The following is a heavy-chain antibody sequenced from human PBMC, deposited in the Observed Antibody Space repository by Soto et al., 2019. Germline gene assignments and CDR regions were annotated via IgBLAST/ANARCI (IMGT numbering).Heavy chain of an antibody. J-gene: IGHJ4*02. CDR2: ISYDGSKK. CDR1: GFTFSSYS. D-gene: IGHD6-19*01. Sequence: GGSLRLSCAASGFTFSSYSIHWVRQAPGKGLEWVALISYDGSKKYYADSVKGRFTISRDNSNNTLYLQMKSLGAEDTAMFFCARERTSIAVPAHFDYWGQGTVVTVSS. V-gene: IGHV3-30-3*01. CDR3: ARERTSIAVPAHFDY.